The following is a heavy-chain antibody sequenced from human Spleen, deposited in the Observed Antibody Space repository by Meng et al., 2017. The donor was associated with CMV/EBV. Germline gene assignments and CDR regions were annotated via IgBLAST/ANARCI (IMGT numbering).Heavy chain of an antibody. CDR1: GYTFSRYG. J-gene: IGHJ4*02. V-gene: IGHV1-18*01. D-gene: IGHD3-10*01. CDR3: ARSMSSNYYGSGRLNF. CDR2: VGGCDGDT. Sequence: ASVKVSCKASGYTFSRYGISWVRQAPGQGLEWLGWVGGCDGDTNYAPELQGRVTMTTDTSTNTVYMELRSLRSDDTAVYYCARSMSSNYYGSGRLNFWGQGTLVTVSS.